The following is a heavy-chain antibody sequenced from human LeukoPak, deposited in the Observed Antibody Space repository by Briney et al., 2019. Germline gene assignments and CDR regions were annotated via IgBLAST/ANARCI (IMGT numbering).Heavy chain of an antibody. CDR1: GYTFTGYY. Sequence: GASVKVSCKASGYTFTGYYMHWVRQAPGQGLEWMGWINPNSGGTNYAQKLQGRVTMTRDTSISTAYMELSRLRSDDTAVYYCARDFVVVVAATRRARNNWFDPWGQGTLVTVSS. V-gene: IGHV1-2*02. CDR2: INPNSGGT. J-gene: IGHJ5*02. D-gene: IGHD2-15*01. CDR3: ARDFVVVVAATRRARNNWFDP.